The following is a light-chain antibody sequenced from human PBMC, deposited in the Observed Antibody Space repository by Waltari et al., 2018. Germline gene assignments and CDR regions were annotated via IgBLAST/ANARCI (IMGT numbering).Light chain of an antibody. Sequence: DIVMTQSPLSLPVTPGEPASISCRSSQSLLHSNGYNYLDWYLQKPWQSPQLLIYLGSNRASGVPDRFSGSGSGTDFTLKISRVEAEDVGVYYCMQALQTPWTFGQGTKVEIK. CDR1: QSLLHSNGYNY. CDR3: MQALQTPWT. V-gene: IGKV2-28*01. CDR2: LGS. J-gene: IGKJ1*01.